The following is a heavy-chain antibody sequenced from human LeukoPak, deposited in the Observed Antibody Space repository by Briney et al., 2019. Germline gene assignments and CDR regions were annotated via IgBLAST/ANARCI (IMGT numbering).Heavy chain of an antibody. CDR1: NDSFSSYY. J-gene: IGHJ4*02. D-gene: IGHD6-13*01. Sequence: SETLSLTCTVSNDSFSSYYWSWIRQPPGQGLEWLGFISHSGSTNYNPSLKSRLTISVGASRNQFFLEPSSVTPADTAVYYCAGQGLGSSWLYHGGFYYCDSWGQGTLVTVS. CDR2: ISHSGST. CDR3: AGQGLGSSWLYHGGFYYCDS. V-gene: IGHV4-59*01.